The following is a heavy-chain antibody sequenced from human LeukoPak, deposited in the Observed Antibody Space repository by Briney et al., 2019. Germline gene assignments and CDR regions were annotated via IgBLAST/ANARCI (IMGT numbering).Heavy chain of an antibody. CDR1: GGSISLYY. J-gene: IGHJ5*02. V-gene: IGHV4-59*12. CDR3: ARVHLNWFDP. CDR2: LYYSGST. D-gene: IGHD3-3*02. Sequence: SETLSLTCTVSGGSISLYYWSWLRQPPGKGLEWIGYLYYSGSTYYNPSLKSRITISVDTSKNQFSLTLTSVTAADTAVYYCARVHLNWFDPWGQGTLVTVSS.